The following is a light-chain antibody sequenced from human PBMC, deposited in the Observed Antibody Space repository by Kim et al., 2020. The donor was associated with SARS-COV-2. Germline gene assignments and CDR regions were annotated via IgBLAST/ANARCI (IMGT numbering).Light chain of an antibody. J-gene: IGKJ2*01. Sequence: DIQMTQSPSSLSASVGDRVTITCQASQDISNYLNWYQQKPGKAPKLLIYDASNLETGVPSRFSGSGSGTDFTFTISSLQPDDIATYYCQQYDSLPRTFGQGTKLEI. CDR1: QDISNY. CDR3: QQYDSLPRT. CDR2: DAS. V-gene: IGKV1-33*01.